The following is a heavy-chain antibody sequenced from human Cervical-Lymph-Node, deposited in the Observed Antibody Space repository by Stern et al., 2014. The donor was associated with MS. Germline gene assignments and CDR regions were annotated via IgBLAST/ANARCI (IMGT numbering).Heavy chain of an antibody. CDR1: GDIFNTYS. CDR2: IIPSSNRT. Sequence: QDQLVQSGAEVKKTGSSMRVSCKTSGDIFNTYSISWLRQAPGLGLVWIGGIIPSSNRTLSAPRFLGRVTISADASTNTVFMELDSLTSRDTAIYYCARGLPEAGVLVVTTALDSWGQGSFVTVSS. D-gene: IGHD3-10*01. J-gene: IGHJ4*02. CDR3: ARGLPEAGVLVVTTALDS. V-gene: IGHV1-69*12.